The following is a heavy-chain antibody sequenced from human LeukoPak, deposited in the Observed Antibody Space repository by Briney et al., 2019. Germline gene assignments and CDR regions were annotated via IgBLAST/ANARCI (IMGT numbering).Heavy chain of an antibody. CDR2: ISYDGSNK. Sequence: GRSLRLSCAASGFTFSSYATHWVRQAPGKGLEWVAVISYDGSNKYYADSVKGRFTISRDNSKNTLYLQMNSLRAEDTAVYYCARDSDSYYYDSSGYYHYYYYMDVWGKGTTVTVSS. D-gene: IGHD3-22*01. CDR1: GFTFSSYA. V-gene: IGHV3-30*01. J-gene: IGHJ6*03. CDR3: ARDSDSYYYDSSGYYHYYYYMDV.